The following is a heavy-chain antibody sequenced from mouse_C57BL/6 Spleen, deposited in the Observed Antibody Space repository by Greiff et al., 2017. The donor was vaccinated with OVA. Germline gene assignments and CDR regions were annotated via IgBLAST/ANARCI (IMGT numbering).Heavy chain of an antibody. J-gene: IGHJ1*03. Sequence: EVQVVESGGGLVKPGGSLKLSCAASGFTFSDYGLHWVRQAPEKGLVWVAYISSGSSTIYYADTVKGRFTISRDNAKNTLFLQMTSLRSEDTAMYYCARSDDYDVYRYFGVWGTGATVTVSS. CDR3: ARSDDYDVYRYFGV. D-gene: IGHD2-4*01. CDR2: ISSGSSTI. V-gene: IGHV5-17*01. CDR1: GFTFSDYG.